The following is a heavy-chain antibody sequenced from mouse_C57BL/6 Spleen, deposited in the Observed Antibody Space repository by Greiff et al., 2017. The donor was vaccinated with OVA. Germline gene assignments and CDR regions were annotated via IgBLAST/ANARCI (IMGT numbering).Heavy chain of an antibody. CDR3: AKRDYYGSTRYFDV. CDR1: GFSLTSYG. CDR2: IWRGGST. Sequence: VHLVESGPGLVQPSQSLSITCTVSGFSLTSYGVHWVRQSPGKGLEWLGVIWRGGSTDYNAAFMSRLSITKDNSKSHVFFKMNSLQADDTAIYYCAKRDYYGSTRYFDVWGTGTTVTVSS. V-gene: IGHV2-5*01. D-gene: IGHD1-1*01. J-gene: IGHJ1*03.